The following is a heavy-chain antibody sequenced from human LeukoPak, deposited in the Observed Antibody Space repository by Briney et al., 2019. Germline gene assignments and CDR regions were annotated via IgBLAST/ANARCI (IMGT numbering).Heavy chain of an antibody. D-gene: IGHD6-19*01. CDR2: ISWNSGSI. CDR3: AKDTSQWLVPGYFDY. J-gene: IGHJ4*02. Sequence: GRSLRLSCAASGFTFDDYAMHWVRQAPGKGLEWVSGISWNSGSIGYADSVKGRFTISRDNAKNSLYLQMNSLRAEDTALYYCAKDTSQWLVPGYFDYWGQGTLVTVSS. CDR1: GFTFDDYA. V-gene: IGHV3-9*01.